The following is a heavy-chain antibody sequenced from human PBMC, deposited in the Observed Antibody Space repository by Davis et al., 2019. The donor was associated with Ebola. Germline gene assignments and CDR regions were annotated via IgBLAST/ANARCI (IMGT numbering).Heavy chain of an antibody. CDR2: IDQDGSVK. CDR1: GFTFSSYW. Sequence: PGGSLRLSCAASGFTFSSYWMTWVRQAPGKGLEWVANIDQDGSVKYYLDSVKGRFIISRDNAKNSLYLQMNSLRAEDTAVYYCARAFLRLADYWGQGTLVTVSS. CDR3: ARAFLRLADY. D-gene: IGHD3-3*01. V-gene: IGHV3-7*03. J-gene: IGHJ4*02.